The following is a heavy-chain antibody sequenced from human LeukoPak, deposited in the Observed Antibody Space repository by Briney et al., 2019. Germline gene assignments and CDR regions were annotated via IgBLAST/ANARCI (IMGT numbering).Heavy chain of an antibody. Sequence: GESLKISCKGSGYSFTNYWVGWVRQMPGKGLEWVGIIYPGDSDTRCSPSFQGHVTISADKSISTTYLQWSSLKASDTAMYYCARQPFGEGYYFDYWGQGTLVTVSS. V-gene: IGHV5-51*01. CDR2: IYPGDSDT. J-gene: IGHJ4*02. D-gene: IGHD3-16*01. CDR1: GYSFTNYW. CDR3: ARQPFGEGYYFDY.